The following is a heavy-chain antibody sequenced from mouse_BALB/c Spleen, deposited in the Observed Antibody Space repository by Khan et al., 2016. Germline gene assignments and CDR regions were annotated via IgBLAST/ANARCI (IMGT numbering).Heavy chain of an antibody. D-gene: IGHD3-2*01. J-gene: IGHJ3*01. CDR1: GYTFSNYW. Sequence: VQLKQSGTVLARPGSSVKISCKASGYTFSNYWMHWMKQRPGQGLEWIGVIYPGNTDVTYNQKFKGKAELTAVASTNTAYMELSSLTNEDSAVYYCTRVDTTGYAWFAYWGQGTLVTVSA. CDR3: TRVDTTGYAWFAY. CDR2: IYPGNTDV. V-gene: IGHV1-5*01.